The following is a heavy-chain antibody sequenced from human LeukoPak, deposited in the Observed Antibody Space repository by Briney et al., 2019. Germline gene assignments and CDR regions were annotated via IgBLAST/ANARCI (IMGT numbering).Heavy chain of an antibody. V-gene: IGHV3-23*01. CDR2: ISGSGGST. CDR1: GFTFSSYA. Sequence: GGSLRLSXAASGFTFSSYAMSWVRQAPGKGLEWVLAISGSGGSTYYADSVKGRFTISRDNSKNTLYLQMNSLRAEDTAVYYCAKDPKRRDGYWGQGTLVTVSS. CDR3: AKDPKRRDGY. J-gene: IGHJ4*02. D-gene: IGHD5-24*01.